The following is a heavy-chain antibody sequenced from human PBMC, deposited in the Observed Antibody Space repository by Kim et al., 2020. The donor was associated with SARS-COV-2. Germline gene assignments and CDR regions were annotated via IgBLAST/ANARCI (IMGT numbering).Heavy chain of an antibody. Sequence: SETLSLTCAVSGGSISSGGYSWSWIRQPPGKGLEWIGYIYHSGSTYYNPSLKSRVTISVDRSKNQFSLKLSSVTAADTAVYYCARGLGSYYDAFDIWGQGTMVTVSS. CDR3: ARGLGSYYDAFDI. CDR2: IYHSGST. CDR1: GGSISSGGYS. V-gene: IGHV4-30-2*01. D-gene: IGHD3-10*01. J-gene: IGHJ3*02.